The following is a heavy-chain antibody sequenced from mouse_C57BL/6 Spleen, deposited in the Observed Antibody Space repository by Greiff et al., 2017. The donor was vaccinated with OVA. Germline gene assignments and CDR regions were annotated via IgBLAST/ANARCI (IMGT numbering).Heavy chain of an antibody. CDR2: ISYDGSN. CDR1: GYSITSGYY. CDR3: ARDRGNYGFAY. V-gene: IGHV3-6*01. J-gene: IGHJ3*01. D-gene: IGHD2-1*01. Sequence: VQLKESGPGLVKPSQSLSLTCSVTGYSITSGYYWNWIRQFPGNKLEWMGYISYDGSNNYNPSLKNRISITRDTSKNQFFQKLNSVTTDDTATYDCARDRGNYGFAYWGQGTLVTVSA.